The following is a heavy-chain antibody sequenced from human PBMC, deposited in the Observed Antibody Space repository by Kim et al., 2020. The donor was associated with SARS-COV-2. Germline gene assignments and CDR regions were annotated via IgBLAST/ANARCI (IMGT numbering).Heavy chain of an antibody. J-gene: IGHJ4*02. V-gene: IGHV3-53*01. D-gene: IGHD1-26*01. Sequence: TYYADSVKGRFTISRDNAKNTLYLQMNSLRAEDTAVYYCARNSGSYSFDYWGQGTLVTVSS. CDR3: ARNSGSYSFDY. CDR2: T.